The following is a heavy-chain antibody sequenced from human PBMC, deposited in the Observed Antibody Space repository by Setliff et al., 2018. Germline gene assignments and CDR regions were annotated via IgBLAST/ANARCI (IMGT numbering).Heavy chain of an antibody. D-gene: IGHD1-26*01. CDR1: GGSITSYY. Sequence: LSLTCTVSGGSITSYYWSWIRQPPGKGLEWIGYIYTSGSTNYNPSLKSRVTISVDTSKNQVSLKLSPVTAADTAVYYCAMWQLGWFDPWGQGTLVTVSS. CDR2: IYTSGST. CDR3: AMWQLGWFDP. J-gene: IGHJ5*02. V-gene: IGHV4-4*08.